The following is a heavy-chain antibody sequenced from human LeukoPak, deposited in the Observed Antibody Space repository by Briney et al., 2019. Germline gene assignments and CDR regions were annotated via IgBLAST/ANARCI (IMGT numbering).Heavy chain of an antibody. V-gene: IGHV3-74*01. CDR3: ARENSNTGAFDI. J-gene: IGHJ3*02. CDR2: INSDGTTT. Sequence: GGSLRLSCAASGFTFSSYWMYWVRQAPGKGLVWVSRINSDGTTTNYADSVKGRFTISRDYAKNTLYLQMNSLRAEDTAVYYCARENSNTGAFDIWGQGTMVTVSS. CDR1: GFTFSSYW. D-gene: IGHD6-13*01.